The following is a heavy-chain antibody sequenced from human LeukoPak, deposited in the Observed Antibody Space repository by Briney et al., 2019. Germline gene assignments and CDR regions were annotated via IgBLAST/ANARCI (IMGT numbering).Heavy chain of an antibody. J-gene: IGHJ6*03. CDR2: ISWNSGSI. CDR3: ARDNGMTVTTPYYYYMDV. D-gene: IGHD4-17*01. CDR1: GFTFDDYA. Sequence: GRSLRLSCAASGFTFDDYAMHWVRQAPGKGLEWVSGISWNSGSIGYADSVKGRFTISRDNSKNTLYLQMNSLRAEDTAVYYCARDNGMTVTTPYYYYMDVWGKGTTVTVSS. V-gene: IGHV3-9*01.